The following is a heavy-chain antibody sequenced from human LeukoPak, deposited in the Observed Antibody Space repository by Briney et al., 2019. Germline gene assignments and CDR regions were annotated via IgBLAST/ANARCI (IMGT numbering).Heavy chain of an antibody. CDR3: ARGVVRYSRYYYYYMDV. D-gene: IGHD5-12*01. J-gene: IGHJ6*03. Sequence: SETLSLTSAVYGGSFSGYYWSWIRQPPGKGLEWMAELNHSGRTHYKPSLKSRVTISVDTSKNQFSLKLSSVTAADTAVYYCARGVVRYSRYYYYYMDVWGKGTTVTVSS. CDR1: GGSFSGYY. CDR2: LNHSGRT. V-gene: IGHV4-34*01.